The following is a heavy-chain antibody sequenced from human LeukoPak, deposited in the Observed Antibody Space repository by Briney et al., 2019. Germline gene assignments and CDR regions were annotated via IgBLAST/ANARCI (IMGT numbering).Heavy chain of an antibody. J-gene: IGHJ6*03. Sequence: SETLSLTCAVYGGSFSGYYWSWIRQPPGKGLEWIGEINHSGSTNYNPSLKSRVTISVDTSKNQFSLKLSSVTAADTAVYYCAREERFRLTNTDGARFWNGPPGHYYYMDVRGKGTTVTVSS. D-gene: IGHD1-1*01. V-gene: IGHV4-34*01. CDR3: AREERFRLTNTDGARFWNGPPGHYYYMDV. CDR2: INHSGST. CDR1: GGSFSGYY.